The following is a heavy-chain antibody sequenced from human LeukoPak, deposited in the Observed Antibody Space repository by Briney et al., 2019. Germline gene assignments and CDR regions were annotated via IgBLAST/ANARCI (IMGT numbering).Heavy chain of an antibody. Sequence: PSQTLSLTCTVSGGSISSGDYYWSWIRQPPGKGLEWIGYIYYSGSTYYNPSLKSRVTISVDTSKNQLSLKLSSVTAADTAVYYCASGGEASSNYYYYYYMDVWGKGTTVTVSS. CDR3: ASGGEASSNYYYYYYMDV. CDR1: GGSISSGDYY. D-gene: IGHD3-10*01. V-gene: IGHV4-30-4*08. CDR2: IYYSGST. J-gene: IGHJ6*03.